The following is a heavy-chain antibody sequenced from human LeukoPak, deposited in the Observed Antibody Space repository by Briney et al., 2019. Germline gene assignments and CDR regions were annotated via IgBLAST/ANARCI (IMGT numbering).Heavy chain of an antibody. CDR3: VRDRGRYDSSGYDAFDI. J-gene: IGHJ3*02. V-gene: IGHV1-69*13. CDR1: GGTFSRHA. D-gene: IGHD3-22*01. Sequence: GASVKVSCKASGGTFSRHAISWVRQAPGQGLEWMGGIIPVFGATNYAQKFQGRVTITADESTRTAYMELSSLRSEDTAVYYCVRDRGRYDSSGYDAFDIWGQGTLVTVSS. CDR2: IIPVFGAT.